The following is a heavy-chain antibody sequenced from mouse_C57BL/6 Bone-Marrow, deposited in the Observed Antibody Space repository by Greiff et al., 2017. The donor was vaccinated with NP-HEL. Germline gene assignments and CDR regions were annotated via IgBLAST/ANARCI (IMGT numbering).Heavy chain of an antibody. Sequence: VQLQQSGAELVRPGASVKLSCTASGFNIKDDYMHWVKQRPEQGLEWIGWIDPENGDTEYASKFQGKATITADTSSNTAYLQRSSLTSEDTAVYYCTTLYDYDYWGQGTTLTVSS. CDR3: TTLYDYDY. CDR2: IDPENGDT. V-gene: IGHV14-4*01. CDR1: GFNIKDDY. J-gene: IGHJ2*01. D-gene: IGHD2-4*01.